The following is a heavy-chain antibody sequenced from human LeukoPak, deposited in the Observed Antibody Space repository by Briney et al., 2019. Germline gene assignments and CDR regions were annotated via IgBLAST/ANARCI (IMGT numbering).Heavy chain of an antibody. D-gene: IGHD3-22*01. CDR2: IYHSGST. CDR1: GGSISSGGYS. J-gene: IGHJ4*02. V-gene: IGHV4-30-2*01. Sequence: SETLSLTCAVSGGSISSGGYSWSWIRQPPGKGLEWIGYIYHSGSTYYNPSLKSRVTISVDTSKNQFSLKLSSVTAADTAVYYCAGMGHMIVDPYFDYWGQGTLVTVSS. CDR3: AGMGHMIVDPYFDY.